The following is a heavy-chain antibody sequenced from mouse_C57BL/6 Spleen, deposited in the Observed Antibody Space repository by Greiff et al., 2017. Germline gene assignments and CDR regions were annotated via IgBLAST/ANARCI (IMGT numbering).Heavy chain of an antibody. CDR3: TRGGSTYSNPSYAMDY. CDR2: INPYNGGT. D-gene: IGHD2-5*01. Sequence: EVKLQESGPVLVKPGASVKMSCKASGYTFTDYYLNWVKQSHGKSLEWIGVINPYNGGTSYNQKFKGKATLTVDKSPSTAYMELNSLTSEDSAVYYCTRGGSTYSNPSYAMDYWGQGTSVTVSS. V-gene: IGHV1-19*01. J-gene: IGHJ4*01. CDR1: GYTFTDYY.